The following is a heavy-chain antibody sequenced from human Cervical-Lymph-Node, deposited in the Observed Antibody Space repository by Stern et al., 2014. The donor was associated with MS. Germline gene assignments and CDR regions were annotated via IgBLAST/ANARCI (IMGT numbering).Heavy chain of an antibody. V-gene: IGHV3-33*01. Sequence: VQLVESGGGVVQPGRSLRLSCVASGFTFNNYGMHWVRQVPGKGLEWVAVIWYDGSKKFYADSVKGRFTISRDDSKSSLYLQMNSLRAEDTGIYYCAGSIVAAEYFQHWGQGTLGTVSS. CDR2: IWYDGSKK. D-gene: IGHD3-22*01. CDR1: GFTFNNYG. CDR3: AGSIVAAEYFQH. J-gene: IGHJ1*01.